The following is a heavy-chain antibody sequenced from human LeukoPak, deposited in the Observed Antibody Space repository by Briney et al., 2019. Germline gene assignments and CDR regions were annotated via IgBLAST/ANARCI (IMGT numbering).Heavy chain of an antibody. Sequence: PGRSLRLSCVASGFTFSSHGMHWVRQAPGKGLEWVSVISNDGSDQYYADSVKGRFTISRDNSKNTLYLQMNSLRVEDTAVYYCARDQLYCSGGYCYFDSWGQGTLVTVSS. CDR3: ARDQLYCSGGYCYFDS. J-gene: IGHJ4*02. V-gene: IGHV3-30*03. CDR1: GFTFSSHG. CDR2: ISNDGSDQ. D-gene: IGHD2-15*01.